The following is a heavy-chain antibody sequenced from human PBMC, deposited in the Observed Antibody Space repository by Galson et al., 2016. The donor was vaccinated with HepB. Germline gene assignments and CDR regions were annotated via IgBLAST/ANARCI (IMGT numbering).Heavy chain of an antibody. D-gene: IGHD6-19*01. CDR3: ATGIVVAGKYYYYYMDV. Sequence: SETLSLTCIVSGGSIGSDSYWGWIRQPPGRGLEWIGSIYSSENTNYNPSLKSRVTISVDTSKNQFSLRLDSVTAADTGVYYCATGIVVAGKYYYYYMDVWGKGTTVTVSS. CDR1: GGSIGSDSY. CDR2: IYSSENT. V-gene: IGHV4-39*01. J-gene: IGHJ6*03.